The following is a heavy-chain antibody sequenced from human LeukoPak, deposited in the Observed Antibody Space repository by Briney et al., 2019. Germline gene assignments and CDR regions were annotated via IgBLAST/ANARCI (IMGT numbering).Heavy chain of an antibody. D-gene: IGHD3-22*01. Sequence: PGGSLRLSCAASGFTFSSYSMNWVRQAPGKGLEWVAVISYDGSNKYYADSVKGRFTISRDNSKNTLYLQMNSLRAEDTAVYYCAKDLRGSSGYYDSDDYWGQGTLVTVSS. CDR2: ISYDGSNK. CDR3: AKDLRGSSGYYDSDDY. V-gene: IGHV3-30*18. J-gene: IGHJ4*02. CDR1: GFTFSSYS.